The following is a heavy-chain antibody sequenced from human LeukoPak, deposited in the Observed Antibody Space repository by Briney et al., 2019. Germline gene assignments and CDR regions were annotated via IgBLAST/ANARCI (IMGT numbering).Heavy chain of an antibody. J-gene: IGHJ4*02. CDR2: ISYDGSNK. D-gene: IGHD6-13*01. CDR1: GFTFGSYA. V-gene: IGHV3-30-3*01. CDR3: VRGPIAAASTGNRNEDY. Sequence: PGGSLRLSCAASGFTFGSYAMHWVRQAPGKGLEWVAVISYDGSNKYYADSVKGRFTISRDNSKDILYLQMNSLRADDTAVYYCVRGPIAAASTGNRNEDYWGQGTLVTVSS.